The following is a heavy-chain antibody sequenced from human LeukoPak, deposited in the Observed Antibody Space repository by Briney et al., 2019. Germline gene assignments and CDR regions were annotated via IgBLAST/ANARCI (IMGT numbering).Heavy chain of an antibody. CDR3: AKTIVATYGSDY. CDR2: IWYDGSNK. Sequence: PGGSLRLSCAASGFTFSSYGMHWVRQAPGKGLEWVAVIWYDGSNKYYADSVKGRFTISRDNSKNTLYLQMNSLRAEDTAVYYCAKTIVATYGSDYWGQGTLVTVSS. J-gene: IGHJ4*02. CDR1: GFTFSSYG. V-gene: IGHV3-30*02. D-gene: IGHD5-12*01.